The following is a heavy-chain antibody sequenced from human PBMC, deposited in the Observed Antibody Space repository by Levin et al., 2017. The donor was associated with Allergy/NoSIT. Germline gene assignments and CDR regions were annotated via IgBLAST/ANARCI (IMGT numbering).Heavy chain of an antibody. V-gene: IGHV3-48*01. J-gene: IGHJ3*02. Sequence: GGSLRLSCAASGFTFSSYSMNWVRQAPGKGLEWISYIGSGGSPIYYADSVKGRFTISRDNARNSLYLQMNSLRAEDTAVYYCARAWAVVVVAARDDIWGQGTMVTVSS. CDR1: GFTFSSYS. D-gene: IGHD2-15*01. CDR3: ARAWAVVVVAARDDI. CDR2: IGSGGSPI.